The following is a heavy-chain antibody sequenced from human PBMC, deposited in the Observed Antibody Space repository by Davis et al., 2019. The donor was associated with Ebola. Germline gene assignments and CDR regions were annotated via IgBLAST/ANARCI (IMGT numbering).Heavy chain of an antibody. D-gene: IGHD3-10*01. Sequence: ESLKTPRAAPGFTFSRYWMHSVRQAPGKGLVSVSRINSDGSSTSYADSVKGRFTISRDNAKNTLYLQMNSLRAEDTAVYYCARAEITMVRGVIIRRFDYWGQGTLVTVSS. CDR1: GFTFSRYW. J-gene: IGHJ4*02. CDR3: ARAEITMVRGVIIRRFDY. CDR2: INSDGSST. V-gene: IGHV3-74*01.